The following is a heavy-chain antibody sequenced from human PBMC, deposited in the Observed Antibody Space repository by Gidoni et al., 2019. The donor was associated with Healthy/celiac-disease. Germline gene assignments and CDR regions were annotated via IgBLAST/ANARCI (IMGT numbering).Heavy chain of an antibody. Sequence: QLPLVQSGAEANKPGASVKVSCKASGYTFTGYYMPWVRQAPGQGLQWMGWINPNSGGTNYAQKFQGWVTMTRDTSISTAYMELSRLRSDDTAVYYCARDPRGVTTGYAFDIWGQGTMVTVSS. D-gene: IGHD4-4*01. CDR1: GYTFTGYY. V-gene: IGHV1-2*04. CDR2: INPNSGGT. J-gene: IGHJ3*02. CDR3: ARDPRGVTTGYAFDI.